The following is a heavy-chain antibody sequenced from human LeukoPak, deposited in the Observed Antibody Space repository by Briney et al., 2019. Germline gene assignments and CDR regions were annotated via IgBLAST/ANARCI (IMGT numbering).Heavy chain of an antibody. CDR3: VRPFGSGNYHLDY. CDR1: GYRFTTYW. CDR2: IYPGDSET. D-gene: IGHD3-10*01. J-gene: IGHJ4*02. Sequence: GDSLKISCKASGYRFTTYWIGWVRQMPGKGLEWMGFIYPGDSETRYSPSFQGQVTISTDKSISTAYLEWSSLKASDSAIYYCVRPFGSGNYHLDYWGQGTLVTVPP. V-gene: IGHV5-51*01.